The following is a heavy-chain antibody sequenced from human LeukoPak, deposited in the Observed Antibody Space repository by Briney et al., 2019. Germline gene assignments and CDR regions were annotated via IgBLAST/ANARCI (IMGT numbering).Heavy chain of an antibody. CDR3: AKDPARVTTPYNWFDP. CDR1: GCTFSSYG. Sequence: GWSLRLSCAASGCTFSSYGMHWVRQAPGKGLELVAVTSYDGSSKNYADSVKGRFTVSRDNPKNTLYLQMNSLRAEDTAVYYCAKDPARVTTPYNWFDPWGKGTLVTVSS. V-gene: IGHV3-30*18. D-gene: IGHD4-17*01. J-gene: IGHJ5*02. CDR2: TSYDGSSK.